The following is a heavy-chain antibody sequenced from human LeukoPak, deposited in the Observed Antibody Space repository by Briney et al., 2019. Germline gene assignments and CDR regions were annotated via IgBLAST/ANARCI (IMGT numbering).Heavy chain of an antibody. D-gene: IGHD6-19*01. J-gene: IGHJ4*02. V-gene: IGHV3-23*01. CDR3: AKAIWGSGWYDGFDY. CDR1: GFTFSSCA. Sequence: GGSLRLSCAASGFTFSSCAMGWVRQAPGKGLEWVSAISGSGGSTYYADSVKGRFTISRDNSKNTLYLQMNSLRAEDTAVYYCAKAIWGSGWYDGFDYWGQGTLVTVSS. CDR2: ISGSGGST.